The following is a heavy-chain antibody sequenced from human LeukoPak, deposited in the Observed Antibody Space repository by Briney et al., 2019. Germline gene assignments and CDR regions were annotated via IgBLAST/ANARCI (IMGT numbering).Heavy chain of an antibody. Sequence: ASVKVSCKASGYTFTGYHIHWVRRAPGQGLEWMGRINPYSGDTNFAQTFQGRVTMTRDTSITTPYMDLSSLTPDDTAVYFCARDQGSLTRSWYTGYWGQGTQVTVSS. V-gene: IGHV1-2*06. CDR2: INPYSGDT. CDR1: GYTFTGYH. CDR3: ARDQGSLTRSWYTGY. D-gene: IGHD6-13*01. J-gene: IGHJ4*02.